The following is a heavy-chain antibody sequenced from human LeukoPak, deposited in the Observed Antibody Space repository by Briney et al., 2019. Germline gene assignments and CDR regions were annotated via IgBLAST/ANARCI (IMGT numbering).Heavy chain of an antibody. CDR3: AKDYRITIFGVVIGYYYGMDV. J-gene: IGHJ6*02. Sequence: GRSLRLSCAASGFTFSSYGMHRVRQAPGKGLEWVAVISYDGSNKYYADSVKGRFTISRDNSKNTLYLQMNSLRAEDTAVYYCAKDYRITIFGVVIGYYYGMDVWGQGTTVTVSS. D-gene: IGHD3-3*01. CDR2: ISYDGSNK. V-gene: IGHV3-30*18. CDR1: GFTFSSYG.